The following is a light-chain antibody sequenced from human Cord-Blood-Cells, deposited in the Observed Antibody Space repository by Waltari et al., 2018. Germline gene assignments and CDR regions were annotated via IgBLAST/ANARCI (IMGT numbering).Light chain of an antibody. CDR2: YDS. J-gene: IGLJ3*02. CDR3: QVWDSSSDHRGV. V-gene: IGLV3-21*04. Sequence: SYVLTQPPSVSVAPGKTASITCGGNNIGSKSVQWYQQKPCQAPVLVIYYDSDRPSGIPERFSGSRQVKPATLTISRVEARDEADDYCQVWDSSSDHRGVFGGGTKLTVL. CDR1: NIGSKS.